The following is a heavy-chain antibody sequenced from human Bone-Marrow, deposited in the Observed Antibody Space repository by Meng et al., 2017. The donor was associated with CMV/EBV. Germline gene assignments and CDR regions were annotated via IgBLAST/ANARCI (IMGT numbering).Heavy chain of an antibody. CDR1: GFTFSSYW. CDR3: ARARVYRDTIFGVVIIGETYYYGMDV. V-gene: IGHV3-7*01. D-gene: IGHD3-3*01. Sequence: GESLKISCAASGFTFSSYWMSWVRQAPGKGLEWVANIKQDGSEKYYVDSVKGRFTISRDNAKNSLYLQMNSLRAEDTAVYYCARARVYRDTIFGVVIIGETYYYGMDVWGLGTTVTVSS. J-gene: IGHJ6*02. CDR2: IKQDGSEK.